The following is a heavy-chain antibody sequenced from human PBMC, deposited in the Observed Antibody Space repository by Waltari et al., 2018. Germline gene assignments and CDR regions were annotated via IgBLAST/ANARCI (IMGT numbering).Heavy chain of an antibody. D-gene: IGHD2-15*01. Sequence: WWIWVRKAPEKGLEWIGQIQRGGRTYYNPSLESRVSVAMDTSNNKFFLKLSSAIAADTAVYYCARDRGRGLYFDSWGQGTLVTVSP. CDR1: W. V-gene: IGHV4-4*02. CDR3: ARDRGRGLYFDS. J-gene: IGHJ4*02. CDR2: IQRGGRT.